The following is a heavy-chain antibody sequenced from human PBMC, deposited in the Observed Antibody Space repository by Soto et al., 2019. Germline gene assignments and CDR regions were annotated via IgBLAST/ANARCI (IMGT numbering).Heavy chain of an antibody. J-gene: IGHJ6*02. V-gene: IGHV3-30*18. CDR1: GFTFSSYG. D-gene: IGHD3-3*01. CDR2: ISYDGSNK. CDR3: AKAEYYVFWSGYYAV. Sequence: QVQLVESGGGVVQPGRSLRLSCAASGFTFSSYGMHWVRQAPGKGLEWVAVISYDGSNKYYADSVKGRFTISRDNSKNSRYLRMNSLRAEDTAVYYGAKAEYYVFWSGYYAVWGHGTTVTVSS.